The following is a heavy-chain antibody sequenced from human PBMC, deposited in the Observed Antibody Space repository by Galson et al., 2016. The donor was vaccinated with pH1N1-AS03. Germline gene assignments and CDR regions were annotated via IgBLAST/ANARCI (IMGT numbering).Heavy chain of an antibody. CDR1: GFSLSTSGVG. J-gene: IGHJ4*02. D-gene: IGHD4-17*01. Sequence: PALVKPTQTLTLTCTFSGFSLSTSGVGVGWIRQPPGKALEWLALIYWDDDKRYSPSLKSRLTIPKDTSKNQVVLAMTNMDPVDTATYYCAQSDYGDYVDYFDYWGQGTLVTVSS. CDR3: AQSDYGDYVDYFDY. CDR2: IYWDDDK. V-gene: IGHV2-5*02.